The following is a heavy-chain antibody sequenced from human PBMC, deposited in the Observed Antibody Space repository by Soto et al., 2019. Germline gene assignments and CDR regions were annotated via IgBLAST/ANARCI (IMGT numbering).Heavy chain of an antibody. CDR1: GGSISSYY. Sequence: PSETLSLTCTVSGGSISSYYWSWIRQPPGKGLEWIGYIYYSGSTNYNPSLKSRVTISVDTSKNQFSLKLSSVTAADTAVYYCARHGPRRFGDSSFDYWGQGTLVTVSS. D-gene: IGHD3-10*01. J-gene: IGHJ4*02. V-gene: IGHV4-59*08. CDR2: IYYSGST. CDR3: ARHGPRRFGDSSFDY.